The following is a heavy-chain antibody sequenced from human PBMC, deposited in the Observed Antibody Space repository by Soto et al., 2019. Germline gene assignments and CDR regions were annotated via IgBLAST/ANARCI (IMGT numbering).Heavy chain of an antibody. D-gene: IGHD3-16*02. CDR1: GGSISSYY. Sequence: QVQLQESGPGLVKPSETLSLTCTVSGGSISSYYWSWIRQPPGKGLEWIGYIYYSGSTNYNPSLKSQVTISVDTSKNQFSLKLSSVTAADTAVYYCARGYDYVWGSYRSPEVPFDYWGQGTLVTVSS. CDR2: IYYSGST. CDR3: ARGYDYVWGSYRSPEVPFDY. V-gene: IGHV4-59*01. J-gene: IGHJ4*02.